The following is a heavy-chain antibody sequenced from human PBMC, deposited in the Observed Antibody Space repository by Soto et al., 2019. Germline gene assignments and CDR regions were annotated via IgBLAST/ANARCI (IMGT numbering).Heavy chain of an antibody. V-gene: IGHV1-3*01. CDR3: ARECILTSCYCY. Sequence: ASVKVCCKASGYTFTSYAMHWVRQAPGQRLEWMGWINAGNGNTKYSQKFQGRVTMTRDTSASTAYMELSGLRSEDTAVYYCARECILTSCYCYWGQGTLVTVSS. CDR2: INAGNGNT. CDR1: GYTFTSYA. D-gene: IGHD2-2*01. J-gene: IGHJ4*02.